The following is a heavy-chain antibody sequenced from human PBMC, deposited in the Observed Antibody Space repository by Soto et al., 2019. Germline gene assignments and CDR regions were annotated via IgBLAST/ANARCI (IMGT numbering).Heavy chain of an antibody. J-gene: IGHJ4*02. CDR2: INPSGGST. V-gene: IGHV1-46*01. CDR3: ARARYVLTGYYKGGYYYFDY. D-gene: IGHD3-9*01. CDR1: GYTFSTYY. Sequence: GASVKVSCKASGYTFSTYYMHWVRQAPGQGYEWMGIINPSGGSTTYAQKFQGRVTMTRDTSTTTVYMELSSLKSEDTAVYFCARARYVLTGYYKGGYYYFDYWGQGTPVTVSS.